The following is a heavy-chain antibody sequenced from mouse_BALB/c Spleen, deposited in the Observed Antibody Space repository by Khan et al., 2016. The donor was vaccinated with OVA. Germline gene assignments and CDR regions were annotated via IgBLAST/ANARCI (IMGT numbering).Heavy chain of an antibody. Sequence: LVESGGGLVKPGGSLKLSCAASGFTFSNYGVSWVRQTPAQRLEWVASISSGATTYYPDSVKGRFTISRDNARNILYLQMSSLRSEDTAIYYCARDYWFAYLGRRTLVTGSA. J-gene: IGHJ3*01. CDR1: GFTFSNYG. V-gene: IGHV5-6-5*01. CDR3: ARDYWFAY. CDR2: ISSGATT.